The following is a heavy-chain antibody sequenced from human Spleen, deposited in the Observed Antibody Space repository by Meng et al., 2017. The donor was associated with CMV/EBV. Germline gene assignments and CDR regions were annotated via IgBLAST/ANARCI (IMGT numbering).Heavy chain of an antibody. D-gene: IGHD2-15*01. Sequence: ASVKVSCKASVYTFTGYYMHWVRQAPGQGLEWMGWINPNSGGTNYAQKFQGRVTMTGDTSISTASMELSSLRADDTAVYFCARFHGGSYFDYWGQGTRVTVSS. V-gene: IGHV1-2*02. CDR3: ARFHGGSYFDY. CDR2: INPNSGGT. CDR1: VYTFTGYY. J-gene: IGHJ4*02.